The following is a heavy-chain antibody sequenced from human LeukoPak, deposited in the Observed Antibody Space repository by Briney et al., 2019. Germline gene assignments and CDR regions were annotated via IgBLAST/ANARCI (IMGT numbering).Heavy chain of an antibody. D-gene: IGHD3-3*01. V-gene: IGHV4-30-4*01. CDR3: TRAYWIGFHFDS. Sequence: PSETLSLTCTVSGGSISSGDYFWTWIRQPPGKGLEYIGYIYYSGTTYYNPSLKSRITMSVDMSANQFSLRLTSVSAADTAVYYCTRAYWIGFHFDSWGQGILVSVSS. CDR1: GGSISSGDYF. CDR2: IYYSGTT. J-gene: IGHJ4*02.